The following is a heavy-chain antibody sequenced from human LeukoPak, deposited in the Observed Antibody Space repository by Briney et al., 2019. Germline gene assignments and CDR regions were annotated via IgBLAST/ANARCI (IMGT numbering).Heavy chain of an antibody. CDR1: GGSISSYY. Sequence: SETLSLTCTVSGGSISSYYWSWIRQPPGKGLEWIGYIYYSGSTNYNPSLKSRVTISVDTSKNQFSLKLSSVTAADTAVYYCARTDYLDWYCDLWGRGTLVTVSS. J-gene: IGHJ2*01. D-gene: IGHD2/OR15-2a*01. CDR2: IYYSGST. V-gene: IGHV4-59*08. CDR3: ARTDYLDWYCDL.